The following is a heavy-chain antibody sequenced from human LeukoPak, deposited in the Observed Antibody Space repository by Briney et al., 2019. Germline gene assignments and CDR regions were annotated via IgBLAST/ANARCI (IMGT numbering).Heavy chain of an antibody. CDR1: GGSISSGGYY. D-gene: IGHD3-22*01. CDR2: IYYSGST. CDR3: AREVADYDSSGYYSSGDWFDP. J-gene: IGHJ5*02. Sequence: SETLSLTCTVSGGSISSGGYYWSWIRQHPGRGLEWIGYIYYSGSTYYNPSLKSRVTISVDTSKNQFSLKLSSVTAADTAVYYCAREVADYDSSGYYSSGDWFDPWGQGTLVTVSS. V-gene: IGHV4-31*03.